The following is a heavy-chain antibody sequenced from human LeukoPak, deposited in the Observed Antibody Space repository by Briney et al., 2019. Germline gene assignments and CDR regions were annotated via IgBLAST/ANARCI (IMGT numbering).Heavy chain of an antibody. CDR1: GGSISSYY. V-gene: IGHV4-59*01. CDR3: ARALGRGYYDSSGYYFPYYYYGMDV. CDR2: TYYSGST. D-gene: IGHD3-22*01. J-gene: IGHJ6*02. Sequence: KSSETLSLTCTVSGGSISSYYWSWIRQPPGKGLEWIGYTYYSGSTNYNPSLKSRVTISVDTSKNQFSLKLSSVTAADTAVYYCARALGRGYYDSSGYYFPYYYYGMDVWGQGTTVTVSS.